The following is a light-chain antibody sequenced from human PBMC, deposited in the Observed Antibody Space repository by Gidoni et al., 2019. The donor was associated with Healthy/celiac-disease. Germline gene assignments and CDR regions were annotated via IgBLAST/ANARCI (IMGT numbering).Light chain of an antibody. V-gene: IGKV1-5*01. CDR1: QSISSW. Sequence: DIQMTQSPSTLSASVGDRVTITCRASQSISSWLAWYQQKPGKAPKLLIYDASSLESGVPSRFSGSGSGTEFTLTISSLQPDDFATYYCQQYNSYSFTFGPGTKADIK. CDR3: QQYNSYSFT. J-gene: IGKJ3*01. CDR2: DAS.